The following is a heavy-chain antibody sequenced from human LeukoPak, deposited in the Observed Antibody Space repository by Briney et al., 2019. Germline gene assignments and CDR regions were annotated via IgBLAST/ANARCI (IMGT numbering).Heavy chain of an antibody. CDR3: ALSAARHCFYFMDV. CDR2: INDSGST. D-gene: IGHD6-6*01. Sequence: SETLSLTCNVYGGSLSGYYWTWIRQPPGKGLEWIGDINDSGSTNYSPSLKSRVTMSLNSDTSQFSLNLDSVTAADTGVYYCALSAARHCFYFMDVWGEGTTVTVSS. V-gene: IGHV4-34*01. J-gene: IGHJ6*03. CDR1: GGSLSGYY.